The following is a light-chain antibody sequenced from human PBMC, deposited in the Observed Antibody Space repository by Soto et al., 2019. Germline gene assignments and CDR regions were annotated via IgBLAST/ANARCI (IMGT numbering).Light chain of an antibody. CDR1: QSISSW. J-gene: IGKJ5*01. Sequence: DIQMTQSPSSLSASVGDRVTITCRASQSISSWLAWYQQKPGKAPKLLXSAASRLQSGVPSRFNGSGSGTDLTLTISSLQTEDFANYYCQQANSFLAITFGQGTRLEIK. CDR3: QQANSFLAIT. V-gene: IGKV1-12*01. CDR2: AAS.